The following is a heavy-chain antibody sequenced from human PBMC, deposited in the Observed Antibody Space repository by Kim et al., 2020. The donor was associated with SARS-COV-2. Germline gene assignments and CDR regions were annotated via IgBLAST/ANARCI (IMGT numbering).Heavy chain of an antibody. V-gene: IGHV4-59*01. CDR3: ARVPLKDKPFDY. Sequence: KSNPTLKSRVTISVDTSKNQFSLKMSSVTAADTAVYYCARVPLKDKPFDYWGQGTLVTVSS. J-gene: IGHJ4*02.